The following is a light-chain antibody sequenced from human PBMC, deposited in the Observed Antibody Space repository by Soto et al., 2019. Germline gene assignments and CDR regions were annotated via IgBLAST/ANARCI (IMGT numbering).Light chain of an antibody. CDR1: QSVYSSY. Sequence: EIVLTQSPGTLSLSPGERATLSCRASQSVYSSYLAWYQQKPGQAPRLLIYAASRRATGIPDRFSGSGSGTYFPLTVRRLEPKDSAVYYCQQYGRSPRVLFTFGPGTKVDI. CDR2: AAS. CDR3: QQYGRSPRVLFT. V-gene: IGKV3-20*01. J-gene: IGKJ3*01.